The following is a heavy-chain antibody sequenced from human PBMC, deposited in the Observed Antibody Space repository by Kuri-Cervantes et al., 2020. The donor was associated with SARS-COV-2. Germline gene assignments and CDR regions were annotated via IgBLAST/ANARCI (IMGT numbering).Heavy chain of an antibody. Sequence: SVKVSCKASGGTFSSYAISWVRQAPGQGLEWMGGIIPIFGTANYAQKFQGRVTITADKSTSTAYMELSSLRSEDTAVYYCARDDRVNDAFDIWGQGTMVTVSS. D-gene: IGHD3-22*01. CDR3: ARDDRVNDAFDI. CDR2: IIPIFGTA. CDR1: GGTFSSYA. J-gene: IGHJ3*02. V-gene: IGHV1-69*06.